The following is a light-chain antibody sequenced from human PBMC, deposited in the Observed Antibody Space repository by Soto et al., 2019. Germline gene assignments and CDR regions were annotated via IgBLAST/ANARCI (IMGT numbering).Light chain of an antibody. CDR3: GTEHGSGSNFVYV. J-gene: IGLJ1*01. CDR1: SGYSNYK. Sequence: QPVLTQPPSASASLGASVTLTCTLSSGYSNYKVDWYQQRPGKGPRFVMRVATGGIVGSKGDGIPDRFSVLGSGLNRYLTIKNIQEEDESDYHCGTEHGSGSNFVYVFGTGTQLTVL. CDR2: VATGGIVG. V-gene: IGLV9-49*03.